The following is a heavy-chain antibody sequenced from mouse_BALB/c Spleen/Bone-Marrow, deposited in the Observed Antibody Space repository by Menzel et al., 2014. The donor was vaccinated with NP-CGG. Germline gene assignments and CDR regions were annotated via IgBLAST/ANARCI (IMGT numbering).Heavy chain of an antibody. CDR2: IDPANGNT. Sequence: EVQVVESGAELVKPGASVKLSCTASGFNIKDTYMHWVKQRPEQGLEWIGRIDPANGNTKYDPKFQGKATITADTSSNTAYLQLRSLTSEDSGVYYCARGSYGSSPYYYAMDYWGQGTSVTVSS. CDR1: GFNIKDTY. V-gene: IGHV14-3*02. CDR3: ARGSYGSSPYYYAMDY. D-gene: IGHD1-1*01. J-gene: IGHJ4*01.